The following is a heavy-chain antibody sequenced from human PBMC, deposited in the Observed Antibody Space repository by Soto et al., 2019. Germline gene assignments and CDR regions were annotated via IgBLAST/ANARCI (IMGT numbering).Heavy chain of an antibody. V-gene: IGHV4-61*01. J-gene: IGHJ4*02. D-gene: IGHD6-19*01. CDR1: GDSVSSGSYF. CDR3: ASYSSGWYDVIY. CDR2: IYYSGST. Sequence: QVQLQESGPGLVKPSETLSLTCTVSGDSVSSGSYFWSWIRQPPGRGLEWIGYIYYSGSTNYNPSLKRRATISVDTSKNQFSLKLSSVTAADTAVYYCASYSSGWYDVIYWGQGTLVTVSS.